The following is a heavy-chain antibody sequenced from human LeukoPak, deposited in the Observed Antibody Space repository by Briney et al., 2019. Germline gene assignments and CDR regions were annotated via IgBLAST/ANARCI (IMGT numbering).Heavy chain of an antibody. CDR1: GFTFADYA. D-gene: IGHD6-6*01. V-gene: IGHV3-9*01. Sequence: GRSLRLSCAASGFTFADYAMHWVRHAPGKGLEWASGINWNSDRIGYADSVKRRLTISRDNAKNSLYLQMNSLRAEDTALYYCTKDSSSSPYHGMDVWGQGTTVTVSS. J-gene: IGHJ6*02. CDR2: INWNSDRI. CDR3: TKDSSSSPYHGMDV.